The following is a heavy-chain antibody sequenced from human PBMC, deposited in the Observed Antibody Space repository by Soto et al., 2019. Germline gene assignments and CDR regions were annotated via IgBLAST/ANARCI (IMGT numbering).Heavy chain of an antibody. V-gene: IGHV3-30*18. Sequence: QVRLVESGGGVVQPGRSLRLSCAASGFTFSSYGMHWVRQAPGKGLEWVAVISYDGSIKYYADSVKGRFTISRDNSKSTLYLQMNSLRAEDTAVYYCAKGGHLGSGNYYNPYYFDYWGQGTLVTVSS. CDR2: ISYDGSIK. CDR1: GFTFSSYG. CDR3: AKGGHLGSGNYYNPYYFDY. J-gene: IGHJ4*02. D-gene: IGHD3-10*01.